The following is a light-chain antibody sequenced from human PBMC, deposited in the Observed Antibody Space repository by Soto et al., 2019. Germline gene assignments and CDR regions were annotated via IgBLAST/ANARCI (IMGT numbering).Light chain of an antibody. CDR1: QDIRDR. Sequence: DIQMTQSPSVMSASVGDTVTITCRASQDIRDRLAWLQQKPGEAPKRLVYTASSLQSVVPSRFSGSGFGTEFTLTITAPQPEDCPTYYCQQHFTYPWTIGQGTKVESK. V-gene: IGKV1-17*03. J-gene: IGKJ1*01. CDR2: TAS. CDR3: QQHFTYPWT.